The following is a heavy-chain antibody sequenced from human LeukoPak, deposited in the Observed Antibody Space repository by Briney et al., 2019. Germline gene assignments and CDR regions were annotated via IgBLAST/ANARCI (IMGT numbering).Heavy chain of an antibody. D-gene: IGHD6-13*01. CDR1: GYTFTGYY. CDR3: AREYSSSWYGCFDY. Sequence: ASVKVSCKASGYTFTGYYMHWVRQAPGQGLEWMGRINPNSGGTNYAQKFQGRVTMTRDTSICTAYMELSRLRSDDTAVYYCAREYSSSWYGCFDYWGQGTLVTVSS. CDR2: INPNSGGT. J-gene: IGHJ4*02. V-gene: IGHV1-2*06.